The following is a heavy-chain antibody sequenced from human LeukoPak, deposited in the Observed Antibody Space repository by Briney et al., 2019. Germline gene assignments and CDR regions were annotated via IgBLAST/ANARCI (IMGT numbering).Heavy chain of an antibody. CDR2: FDPEHGEP. V-gene: IGHV1-24*01. D-gene: IGHD2-15*01. Sequence: ASVKVSCKVSGYTSTELSMHWVRQAPGKGLEWMGGFDPEHGEPVSAQKFQGGLTMTEYTSTHTAYMELSSLRSDDTAVDYCATDPVGYCNAYGCYSVDYWGQGTLVTVSS. CDR3: ATDPVGYCNAYGCYSVDY. J-gene: IGHJ4*02. CDR1: GYTSTELS.